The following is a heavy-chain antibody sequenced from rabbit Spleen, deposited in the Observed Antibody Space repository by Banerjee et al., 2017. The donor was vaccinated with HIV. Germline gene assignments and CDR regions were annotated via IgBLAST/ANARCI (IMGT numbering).Heavy chain of an antibody. D-gene: IGHD8-1*01. CDR3: ARDTGSSFSSYGMDL. J-gene: IGHJ6*01. CDR2: ITGASSDFT. V-gene: IGHV1S45*01. Sequence: QEQLVESGGGLVKPEGSLTLTCTASGVSFTSNYYMCWVRQAPGKGLEWISCITGASSDFTYSATWAKGRFTISKTSSTTVTLQMTSLTVADTATYFCARDTGSSFSSYGMDLWGQGTLVTVS. CDR1: GVSFTSNYY.